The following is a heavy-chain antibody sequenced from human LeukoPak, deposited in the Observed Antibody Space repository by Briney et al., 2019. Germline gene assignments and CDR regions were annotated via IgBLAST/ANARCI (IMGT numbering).Heavy chain of an antibody. J-gene: IGHJ4*02. CDR2: IIPIFGTA. V-gene: IGHV1-69*13. CDR1: GGTFSSYA. Sequence: SVKVSCKASGGTFSSYAISWVRQAPGQGLEWMGGIIPIFGTANYAQKFQGRVTITADESTSTAYMELSSLRSEDTAVYYCAKPELSAYYDFWSGQMTREYYFDYWGQGTLVTVSS. CDR3: AKPELSAYYDFWSGQMTREYYFDY. D-gene: IGHD3-3*01.